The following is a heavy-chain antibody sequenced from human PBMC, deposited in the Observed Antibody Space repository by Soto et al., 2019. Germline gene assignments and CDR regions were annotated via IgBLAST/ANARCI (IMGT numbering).Heavy chain of an antibody. Sequence: EVHLLESGGGLVQPGESLRLSCAASGFIFSDYAMTWVRQAPGKGLEWVSGISGSGESIYYADSVEGRFTISRDNSKNTLYLQMNSLRAEDTAVYYCARDRHGSDWYTYYFYTLAVWGQGTTVTVSS. J-gene: IGHJ6*02. CDR3: ARDRHGSDWYTYYFYTLAV. CDR2: ISGSGESI. CDR1: GFIFSDYA. V-gene: IGHV3-23*01. D-gene: IGHD6-13*01.